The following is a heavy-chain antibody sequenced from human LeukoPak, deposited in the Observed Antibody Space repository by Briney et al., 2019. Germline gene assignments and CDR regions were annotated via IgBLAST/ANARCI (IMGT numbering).Heavy chain of an antibody. CDR1: GYTLTSYY. CDR2: INPSGGST. Sequence: ASVKVSCKASGYTLTSYYMHWVRQAPGQGLEWMGIINPSGGSTSYAQKFQGRVTMTRDTSTSTVYMELSSLRSEDTAVYYCARRQPWGRDGYHGGFDYWGRGTLVTVSS. D-gene: IGHD5-24*01. CDR3: ARRQPWGRDGYHGGFDY. J-gene: IGHJ4*02. V-gene: IGHV1-46*01.